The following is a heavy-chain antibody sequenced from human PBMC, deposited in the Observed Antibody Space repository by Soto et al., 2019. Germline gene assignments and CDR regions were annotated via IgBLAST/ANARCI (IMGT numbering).Heavy chain of an antibody. V-gene: IGHV3-11*01. CDR3: ARVAYDSSGYGAFDI. Sequence: GGSLRLSCGASGFTFSDDYMSWIRQAPGRGLEWVSYISSSGGTIYYADSVRGRFTISRDNAKNSLFLQMNSLRADDTAVYYCARVAYDSSGYGAFDIWGQGTMVTVSS. D-gene: IGHD3-22*01. J-gene: IGHJ3*02. CDR2: ISSSGGTI. CDR1: GFTFSDDY.